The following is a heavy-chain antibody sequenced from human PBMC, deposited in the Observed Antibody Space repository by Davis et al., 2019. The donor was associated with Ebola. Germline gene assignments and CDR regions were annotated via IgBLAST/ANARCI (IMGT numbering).Heavy chain of an antibody. CDR1: GYTFTGYY. Sequence: ASVKVSCKASGYTFTGYYMHWVRQAPGGGLEWMGGFDPEHGGHRYAQKLQGRVIMTEDTLTNIAYMELSGLTSEDTAVYYCSPDPVLTAKYVWGQGTLVSVSS. CDR3: SPDPVLTAKYV. D-gene: IGHD4/OR15-4a*01. V-gene: IGHV1-24*01. CDR2: FDPEHGGH. J-gene: IGHJ4*02.